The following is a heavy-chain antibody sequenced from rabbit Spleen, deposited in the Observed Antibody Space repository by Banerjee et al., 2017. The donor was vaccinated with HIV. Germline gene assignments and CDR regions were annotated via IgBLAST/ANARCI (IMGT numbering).Heavy chain of an antibody. Sequence: QSLEESGGDLVKPEGSLTLTCTASGFSFSSSYYMCWVRQAPGKGLEWIACIYTGSSGYTYYASWAKGRFTISKTSSTTVTLQMTSLTAADTATYFCARDAGTYDYIDGYFNLWGPGTLVTVS. CDR1: GFSFSSSYY. V-gene: IGHV1S40*01. J-gene: IGHJ4*01. D-gene: IGHD4-2*01. CDR2: IYTGSSGYT. CDR3: ARDAGTYDYIDGYFNL.